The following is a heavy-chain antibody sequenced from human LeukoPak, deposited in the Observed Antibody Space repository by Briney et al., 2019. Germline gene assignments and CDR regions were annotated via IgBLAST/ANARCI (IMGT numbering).Heavy chain of an antibody. CDR2: IHYSGST. V-gene: IGHV4-39*07. Sequence: NPSETLSLTCIVSGGSISSSSYYWGWIRQPPGKGLEWIGSIHYSGSTYYNPSLKSRVTISVDTSKNQFSLKLSSVAAAHTAVYYGARTRYSYGFHYWGQGTLVTVSS. J-gene: IGHJ4*02. CDR3: ARTRYSYGFHY. D-gene: IGHD5-18*01. CDR1: GGSISSSSYY.